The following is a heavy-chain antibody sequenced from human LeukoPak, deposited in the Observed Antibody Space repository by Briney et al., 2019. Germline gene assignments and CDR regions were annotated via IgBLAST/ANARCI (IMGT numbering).Heavy chain of an antibody. V-gene: IGHV4-34*01. D-gene: IGHD3-10*01. CDR3: ARFRGRSSGSYYRFDY. J-gene: IGHJ4*02. CDR2: INHSGST. Sequence: SSETLSLTCAVYGGSFSGYYWSWIRQPPGKGLEWIGEINHSGSTNYNPSLKSRVTISVDTSKNQFSLKLSSVTAADTAVYYCARFRGRSSGSYYRFDYWGQGTLVTVSS. CDR1: GGSFSGYY.